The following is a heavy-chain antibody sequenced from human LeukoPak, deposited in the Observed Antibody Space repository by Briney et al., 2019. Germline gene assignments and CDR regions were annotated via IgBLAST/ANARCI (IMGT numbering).Heavy chain of an antibody. Sequence: AGGSLRLSCAVSGFTFTNFAMSWVRQAPGKGLEWVSVISASGRSTYYADSVRGRFTISRDTSKNTLYLQMSSLRAEDTALYYCAKSRSGYYRFDSWGQGTLVIVSS. CDR3: AKSRSGYYRFDS. J-gene: IGHJ4*02. D-gene: IGHD3-22*01. CDR2: ISASGRST. CDR1: GFTFTNFA. V-gene: IGHV3-23*01.